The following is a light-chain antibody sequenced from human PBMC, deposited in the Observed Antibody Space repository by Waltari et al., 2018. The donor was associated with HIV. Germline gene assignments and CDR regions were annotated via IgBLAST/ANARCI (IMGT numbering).Light chain of an antibody. CDR3: CSYRISTSLYV. CDR1: SRDIGTFNL. Sequence: QSALTQPASVSGSRGRWITIPCTGTSRDIGTFNLVSWYQKHPNKAPKVIIYDVTKRPSGVSPRFSGSKSGNTASLKIVGLQPEDEGDYYGCSYRISTSLYVFGGGTKVSV. V-gene: IGLV2-23*02. J-gene: IGLJ1*01. CDR2: DVT.